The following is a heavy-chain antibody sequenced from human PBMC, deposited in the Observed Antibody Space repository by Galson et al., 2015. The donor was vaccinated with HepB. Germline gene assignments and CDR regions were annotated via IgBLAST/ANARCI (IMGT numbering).Heavy chain of an antibody. Sequence: SLRLSCAASGFTSSSYGMHWVRQAPGKGLEWVAFIRYDGSNKYYADSVKGRFTISRDNSKNTLYLQMNSLRAEDTAVYYCAKDRRTTVTNWFDPWGQGTLVTVSS. CDR2: IRYDGSNK. D-gene: IGHD4-17*01. CDR3: AKDRRTTVTNWFDP. J-gene: IGHJ5*02. CDR1: GFTSSSYG. V-gene: IGHV3-30*02.